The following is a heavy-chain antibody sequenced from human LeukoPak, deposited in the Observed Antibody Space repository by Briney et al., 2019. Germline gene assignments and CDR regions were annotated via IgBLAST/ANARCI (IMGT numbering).Heavy chain of an antibody. Sequence: ASVKVSCKASGYTFTDYYFNWVRQAPGQGLEWMGWINPNSGGTHYAQSFQDRVTMTRDTSINTAYMDVSRLRSDDTAVYYCARTLTTATWDFWGQGTLVTVSS. V-gene: IGHV1-2*02. CDR3: ARTLTTATWDF. J-gene: IGHJ4*02. CDR2: INPNSGGT. D-gene: IGHD4-17*01. CDR1: GYTFTDYY.